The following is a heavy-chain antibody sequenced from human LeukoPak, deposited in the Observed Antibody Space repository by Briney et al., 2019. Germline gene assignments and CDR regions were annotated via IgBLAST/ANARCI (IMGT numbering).Heavy chain of an antibody. V-gene: IGHV4-4*07. CDR2: IYTSGST. D-gene: IGHD3-10*01. Sequence: SETLSLTCTVSGGSISSYYWSWIRQPAGKGLEWIGRIYTSGSTNYNPSLKSRVTMSVDTSKNQISLKLSSVTAADTAVYYCARGVWDYYGSGSYYHSRSYNWFDPWGQGTLVTVSS. J-gene: IGHJ5*02. CDR3: ARGVWDYYGSGSYYHSRSYNWFDP. CDR1: GGSISSYY.